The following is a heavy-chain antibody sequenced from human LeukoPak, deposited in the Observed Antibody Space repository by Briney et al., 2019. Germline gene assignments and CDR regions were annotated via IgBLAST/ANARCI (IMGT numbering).Heavy chain of an antibody. CDR1: GYTFTGYY. J-gene: IGHJ4*02. CDR2: INPNSVGT. CDR3: ARDWPYADY. Sequence: ASVKASCKASGYTFTGYYMHWVRQAPGQGLEWMGWINPNSVGTNYAQKFQGRVTMTRDTSISTAYMELSRLRSDDTAVYYCARDWPYADYWGQGTLVTVSS. V-gene: IGHV1-2*02. D-gene: IGHD4-17*01.